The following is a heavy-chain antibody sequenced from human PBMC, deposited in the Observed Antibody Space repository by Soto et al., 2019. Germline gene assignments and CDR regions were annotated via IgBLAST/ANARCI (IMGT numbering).Heavy chain of an antibody. CDR3: ARGSGGSGYKDYGMDV. J-gene: IGHJ6*02. Sequence: QVRLQESGPGLVKPSETLALTCTVSGGSISSYFWNWIRQPAGKGLERIGRINSSGSIKYNPSLKSRFTMSVDTSKIQFSLRLSFVSAADTAVYYCARGSGGSGYKDYGMDVWGQGPTVTVSS. D-gene: IGHD3-10*01. V-gene: IGHV4-4*07. CDR1: GGSISSYF. CDR2: INSSGSI.